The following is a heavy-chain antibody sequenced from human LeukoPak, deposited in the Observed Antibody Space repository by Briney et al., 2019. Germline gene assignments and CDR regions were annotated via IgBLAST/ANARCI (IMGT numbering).Heavy chain of an antibody. CDR2: IIPIFGTA. Sequence: SVKVSCKASGGTFSSYAISWVRQAPGQGLECMGGIIPIFGTANYAQKFQGRVTITTDESTSTAYMELSSLRSEDTAVYYCARERSEVRGRLHLWGQGTLVTVSS. V-gene: IGHV1-69*05. D-gene: IGHD6-19*01. J-gene: IGHJ4*02. CDR1: GGTFSSYA. CDR3: ARERSEVRGRLHL.